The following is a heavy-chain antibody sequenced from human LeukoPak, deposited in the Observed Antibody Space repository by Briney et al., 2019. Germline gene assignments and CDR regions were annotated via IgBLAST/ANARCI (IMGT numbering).Heavy chain of an antibody. CDR1: GGSFSGYY. CDR2: IYHSGST. Sequence: SETLSLTCAVYGGSFSGYYWSWIRQPPGKGLEWIGYIYHSGSTYYNPSLKSRVTISVDRSKNQFSLKLSSVTAADTAVYYCARDDRTYYYDSSGYFGGPGAFDIWGQGTMVTVSS. J-gene: IGHJ3*02. V-gene: IGHV4-34*01. D-gene: IGHD3-22*01. CDR3: ARDDRTYYYDSSGYFGGPGAFDI.